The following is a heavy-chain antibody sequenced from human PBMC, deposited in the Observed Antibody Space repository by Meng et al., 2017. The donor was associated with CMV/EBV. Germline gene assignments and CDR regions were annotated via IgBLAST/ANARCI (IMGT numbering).Heavy chain of an antibody. Sequence: QVQLGPAVAEVKKPGASVTVSCKASGYTFTSYGISWVRQAPGQGLEWMGWISAYNGNTNYAQKLQGRVTMTTDTSTSTAYMELRSLRSDDTAVYYCARGGRYYYDSSGYCDYWGQGTLVTVSS. CDR2: ISAYNGNT. CDR3: ARGGRYYYDSSGYCDY. D-gene: IGHD3-22*01. CDR1: GYTFTSYG. V-gene: IGHV1-18*01. J-gene: IGHJ4*02.